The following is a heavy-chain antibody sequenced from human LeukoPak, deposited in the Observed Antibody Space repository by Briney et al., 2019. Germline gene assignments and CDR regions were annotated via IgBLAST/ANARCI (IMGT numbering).Heavy chain of an antibody. V-gene: IGHV5-51*01. J-gene: IGHJ6*03. D-gene: IGHD1-26*01. CDR1: GYTFSSYW. Sequence: GESLKISCKGSGYTFSSYWIGWVRQMPGKGLEWMGIIYPGDSDTRYSPSFQGQVTISADKSISTAYLQWSSLKASDTAMYYCARHGIGGWGGNYMDVWGKGTTVTISS. CDR2: IYPGDSDT. CDR3: ARHGIGGWGGNYMDV.